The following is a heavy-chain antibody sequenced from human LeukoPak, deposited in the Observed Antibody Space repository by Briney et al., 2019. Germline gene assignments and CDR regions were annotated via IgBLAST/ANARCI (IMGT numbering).Heavy chain of an antibody. Sequence: ASVKVSCKASGYTFTSYGISWVRQAPGQGLEWMGWISAYNGNTNYAQKLQGRVTMTTDTSTSTAYMELRSLRSDDTAVYYCARGRIAAAGYHYYYYGMDVWGQGTTVTVSS. CDR2: ISAYNGNT. D-gene: IGHD6-13*01. CDR1: GYTFTSYG. CDR3: ARGRIAAAGYHYYYYGMDV. V-gene: IGHV1-18*01. J-gene: IGHJ6*02.